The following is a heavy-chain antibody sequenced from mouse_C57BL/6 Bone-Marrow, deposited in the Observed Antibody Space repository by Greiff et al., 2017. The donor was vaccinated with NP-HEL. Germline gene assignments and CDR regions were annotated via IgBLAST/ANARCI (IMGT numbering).Heavy chain of an antibody. V-gene: IGHV3-6*01. CDR3: ARDYDDY. CDR1: GYSITSGYY. Sequence: EVKLQESGPGLVKPSQSLSLTCSVPGYSITSGYYWNWIRQFPGNKLEWMGYISYDGSNNYNPSLKNRISITRDTSKNQFFLKLNSVTTEDTATYYCARDYDDYWGQGTTLTVSS. D-gene: IGHD2-12*01. CDR2: ISYDGSN. J-gene: IGHJ2*01.